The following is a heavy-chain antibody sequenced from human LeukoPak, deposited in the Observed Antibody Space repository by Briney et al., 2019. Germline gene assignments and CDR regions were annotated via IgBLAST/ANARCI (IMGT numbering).Heavy chain of an antibody. Sequence: SETLSLTCTVSGGSISSYYWSWIRQPPGKGLEWIGYIYYSGSTNYNPSLKRRVTISVDTSKNQFSLKLSSVTAADTAVYYCARSDGSGWYFYYGMDVWGQGTTVTVSS. CDR2: IYYSGST. J-gene: IGHJ6*02. D-gene: IGHD6-19*01. CDR3: ARSDGSGWYFYYGMDV. V-gene: IGHV4-59*01. CDR1: GGSISSYY.